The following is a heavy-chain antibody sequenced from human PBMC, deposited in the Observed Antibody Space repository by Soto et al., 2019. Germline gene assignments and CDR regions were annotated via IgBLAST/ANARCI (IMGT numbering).Heavy chain of an antibody. V-gene: IGHV3-74*01. Sequence: EVQLVESGGGLVQPGESLRLSCAASGFTFSNYWMHWGRQAPGKGLVWVSRIASDGSRITYADFVKGRFTISRDNAKNTVYLHMNSLTAEDTAVYYCVRTSLVVAVATREDFWGQGTLVTVST. J-gene: IGHJ4*02. CDR1: GFTFSNYW. CDR2: IASDGSRI. D-gene: IGHD2-15*01. CDR3: VRTSLVVAVATREDF.